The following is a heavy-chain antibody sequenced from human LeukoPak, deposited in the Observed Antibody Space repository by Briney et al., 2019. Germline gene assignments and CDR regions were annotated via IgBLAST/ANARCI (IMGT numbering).Heavy chain of an antibody. CDR1: GGSISSYY. CDR3: ARGQGGSYSGRYFDY. J-gene: IGHJ4*02. CDR2: IYYSGST. Sequence: SETLSLTCTVSGGSISSYYWSWIRQPPGKGLEWIGYIYYSGSTNYNPSLKSRVTISVDTSKNQFSLKLSSVTAADTAVYYCARGQGGSYSGRYFDYWGQGTLVTVSS. D-gene: IGHD1-26*01. V-gene: IGHV4-59*12.